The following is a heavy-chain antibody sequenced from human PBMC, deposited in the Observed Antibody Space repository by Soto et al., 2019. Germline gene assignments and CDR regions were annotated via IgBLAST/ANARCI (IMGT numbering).Heavy chain of an antibody. J-gene: IGHJ5*02. CDR1: GGTFSSYA. D-gene: IGHD3-9*01. Sequence: GASVKVSCKASGGTFSSYAISWVRQAPGQGLEWMGGIIPIFGTANYAQKFQGRVTITADESTSTAYMELSSLRSEDTAVYYCARSLRTQYFDWLLGKTNWFEPWGQGTLVTVSS. CDR3: ARSLRTQYFDWLLGKTNWFEP. CDR2: IIPIFGTA. V-gene: IGHV1-69*13.